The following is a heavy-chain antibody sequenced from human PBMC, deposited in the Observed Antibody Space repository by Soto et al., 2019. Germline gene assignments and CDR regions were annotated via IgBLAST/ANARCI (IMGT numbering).Heavy chain of an antibody. Sequence: QVQLVQSGAEVKKPGASVKVSCKASGYTFTSYGISWVRQAPGQGLEWMGWISAYNGNTKYAQMLQGRVTMTTATSTSTADRERRSLRSDDTAVYYCAREPNYFDYWGQGTLVTVSS. CDR2: ISAYNGNT. V-gene: IGHV1-18*01. CDR1: GYTFTSYG. CDR3: AREPNYFDY. J-gene: IGHJ4*02.